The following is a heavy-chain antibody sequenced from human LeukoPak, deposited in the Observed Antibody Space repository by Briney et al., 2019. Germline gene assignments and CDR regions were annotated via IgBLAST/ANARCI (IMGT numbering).Heavy chain of an antibody. V-gene: IGHV3-23*01. J-gene: IGHJ4*02. CDR1: GFTFSSYA. D-gene: IGHD2-2*01. Sequence: GGSLRLSCAASGFTFSSYAMSWVRQAPGRGLQWVLAISGSGGSTYYADSVKGRFTISRDNSKNTLYLQMNSLRAEDTAVYYCAKLGVPAASKVHTDYWGQGTLVTVSS. CDR2: ISGSGGST. CDR3: AKLGVPAASKVHTDY.